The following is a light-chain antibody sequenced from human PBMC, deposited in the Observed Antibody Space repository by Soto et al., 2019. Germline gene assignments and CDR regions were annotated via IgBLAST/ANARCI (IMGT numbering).Light chain of an antibody. CDR1: SNDVGGYNY. V-gene: IGLV2-14*01. CDR2: EVS. Sequence: QSALTQPASVSGSPGQSITISCTGTSNDVGGYNYVSWYQQHPGKAPKLMIYEVSNRPSGVSNRFSGSKSGNTASLTISGLHAEDEADYYCSSYTSTSTLYVFGTGTKLTVL. CDR3: SSYTSTSTLYV. J-gene: IGLJ1*01.